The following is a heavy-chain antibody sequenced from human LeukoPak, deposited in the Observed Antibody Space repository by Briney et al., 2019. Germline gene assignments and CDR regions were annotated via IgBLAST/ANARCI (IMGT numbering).Heavy chain of an antibody. D-gene: IGHD1-26*01. V-gene: IGHV3-7*01. Sequence: GGSLRLSCAASGFIFSKYWMTWVRQAPGKGLEWVANIKRDGSVIHYVDSVKGRFTISRDNAKNSLYLQMDSLRAEDTAVYYCAKMAAGGSGSPRDYWGQGTLVTVSS. J-gene: IGHJ4*02. CDR3: AKMAAGGSGSPRDY. CDR2: IKRDGSVI. CDR1: GFIFSKYW.